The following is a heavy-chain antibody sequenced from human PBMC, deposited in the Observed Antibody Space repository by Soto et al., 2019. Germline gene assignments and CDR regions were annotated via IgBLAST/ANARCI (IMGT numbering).Heavy chain of an antibody. CDR1: GFTFSHYG. CDR2: ISYDGSHK. Sequence: QVQLVESGGGVVQPGRSLRLSCAASGFTFSHYGMNWVRQAPGKGLEWVALISYDGSHKHYEDSVKGRFTISRDNSDNTLYLQMSSPTTEDTAVYYCAKGSVLGYCTGGSCYGDAFDIWGQGTMVTVSS. CDR3: AKGSVLGYCTGGSCYGDAFDI. V-gene: IGHV3-30*18. J-gene: IGHJ3*02. D-gene: IGHD2-15*01.